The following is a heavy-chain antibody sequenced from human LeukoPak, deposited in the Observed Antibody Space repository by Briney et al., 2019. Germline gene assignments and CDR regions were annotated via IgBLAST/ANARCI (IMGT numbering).Heavy chain of an antibody. Sequence: GGSLRLSCAASGFNFRSYGMQWVRQAPGKGLEWVRLISYDGTDKYYAASVRGRFTISRDDSKNTLYLQMNSLKTEDTAVYYCTTDYMKYCGGDCYPLLDYWGQGTLVTVSS. CDR2: ISYDGTDK. J-gene: IGHJ4*02. CDR1: GFNFRSYG. V-gene: IGHV3-30*03. CDR3: TTDYMKYCGGDCYPLLDY. D-gene: IGHD2-21*02.